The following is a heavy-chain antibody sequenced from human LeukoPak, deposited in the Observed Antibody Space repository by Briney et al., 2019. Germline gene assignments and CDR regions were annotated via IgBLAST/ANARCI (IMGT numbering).Heavy chain of an antibody. CDR2: INHSGST. CDR1: GGSFSGYY. V-gene: IGHV4-34*01. Sequence: SETLSLTCAVYGGSFSGYYWSWIRQPPGKGLEWIGEINHSGSTNYNPSLKSRVTISVDTSKNQFSLKLSSVTAADTAVYYCARGISGWWNRGRCYFDYWGQGTLVTVSS. D-gene: IGHD6-19*01. J-gene: IGHJ4*02. CDR3: ARGISGWWNRGRCYFDY.